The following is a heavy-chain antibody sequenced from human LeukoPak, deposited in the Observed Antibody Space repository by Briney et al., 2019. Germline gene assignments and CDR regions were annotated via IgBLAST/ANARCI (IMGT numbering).Heavy chain of an antibody. CDR2: IESDGRNK. CDR3: VRQSTGLDY. CDR1: GFTFSTHT. Sequence: GGSLRLSCAPPGFTFSTHTMHWVRQAPGKGLEWVAVIESDGRNKYYAESVRGRFTISRDNSRNTLYLQLDSLRSEDTAVYYCVRQSTGLDYWGQGTLVTVSS. D-gene: IGHD5/OR15-5a*01. V-gene: IGHV3-30*04. J-gene: IGHJ4*02.